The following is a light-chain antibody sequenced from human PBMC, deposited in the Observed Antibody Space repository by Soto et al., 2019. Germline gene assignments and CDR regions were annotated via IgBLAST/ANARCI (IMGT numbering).Light chain of an antibody. CDR2: DAS. V-gene: IGKV1-5*01. J-gene: IGKJ1*01. CDR1: QNINNW. Sequence: GDRVTITCRASQNINNWIAWYQQKPGKAPKFLIYDASTLESGVPSRFSGSGVGTEFSLTISSLQPDDFGSYYCQHMRTFGQGTKV. CDR3: QHMRT.